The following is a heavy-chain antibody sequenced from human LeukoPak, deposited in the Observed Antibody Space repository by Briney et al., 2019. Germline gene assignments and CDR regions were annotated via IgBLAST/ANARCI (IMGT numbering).Heavy chain of an antibody. Sequence: PGGSLRLSCAASGFTFSSYAMSWVPQAPGKGLEWVANIKQDGSEKNYVASVKGRFTISRDNAKNSLYLQMNSLRAEDTAVYYCARVYYYDMMGAFDIWGQGTMVTVSS. CDR1: GFTFSSYA. CDR3: ARVYYYDMMGAFDI. D-gene: IGHD3-22*01. V-gene: IGHV3-7*01. J-gene: IGHJ3*02. CDR2: IKQDGSEK.